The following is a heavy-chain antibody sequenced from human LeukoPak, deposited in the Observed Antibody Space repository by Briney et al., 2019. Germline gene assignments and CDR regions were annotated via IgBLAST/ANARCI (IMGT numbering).Heavy chain of an antibody. CDR1: GGSLSPYY. V-gene: IGHV4-4*07. J-gene: IGHJ4*02. D-gene: IGHD3-10*01. CDR2: IYTSGST. Sequence: PSQTLSLTCTVSGGSLSPYYWSWIRQPAGKGLEWIGRIYTSGSTNYNPSLKSRVTMSVDASKNQFSLKLSSVTAADTAVYYCARAYPQEYYFDYWGQGTLVTVSS. CDR3: ARAYPQEYYFDY.